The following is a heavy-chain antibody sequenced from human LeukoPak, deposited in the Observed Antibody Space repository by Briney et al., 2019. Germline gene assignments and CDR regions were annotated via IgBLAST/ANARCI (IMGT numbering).Heavy chain of an antibody. CDR3: ASRRGVGPYYFDY. D-gene: IGHD5-12*01. J-gene: IGHJ4*02. CDR2: ISGGSGST. V-gene: IGHV3-23*01. Sequence: PGGSLRLSCVVSGFIASSYGMSWVRQAPGKGLEWVSSISGGSGSTYYADSVKGRFTISRDNSKNTLYLQMNSLRAEDSALYYCASRRGVGPYYFDYWGQGTLVTVSS. CDR1: GFIASSYG.